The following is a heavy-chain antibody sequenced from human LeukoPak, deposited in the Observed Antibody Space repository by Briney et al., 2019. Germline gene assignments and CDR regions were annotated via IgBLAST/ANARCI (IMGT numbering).Heavy chain of an antibody. CDR3: ARNSAVATSRSWFGT. D-gene: IGHD6-19*01. Sequence: KPSETLSLTCSVFDGSLSNYCWSWIRQPPGKGLEWIGYAYYSGSTTYNPSLESRVTISVDTSKNQFPLKLTAVTAADTAVYYCARNSAVATSRSWFGTCGQGTLVTVSS. CDR2: AYYSGST. J-gene: IGHJ5*02. V-gene: IGHV4-59*08. CDR1: DGSLSNYC.